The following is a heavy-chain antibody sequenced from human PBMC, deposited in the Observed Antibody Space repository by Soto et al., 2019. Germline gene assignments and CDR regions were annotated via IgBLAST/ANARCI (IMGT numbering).Heavy chain of an antibody. D-gene: IGHD4-17*01. Sequence: QVQLQESGPGLVKPSQTLSLTCTVSGGSISSGGYYWSWIRQHPGQGLEWIGYIYYSGSTYYHPALKIRVTIAVDTSKNQFSLKLSSVTAADTAGDYCARVGRGYGDYAVWGQGTMVTVSS. CDR3: ARVGRGYGDYAV. CDR1: GGSISSGGYY. V-gene: IGHV4-31*03. CDR2: IYYSGST. J-gene: IGHJ3*01.